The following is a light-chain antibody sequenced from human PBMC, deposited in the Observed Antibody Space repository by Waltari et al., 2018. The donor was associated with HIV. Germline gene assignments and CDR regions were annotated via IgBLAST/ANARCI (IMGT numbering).Light chain of an antibody. CDR3: CSYAGSSTL. CDR2: EVS. Sequence: QSALTQPASVSGSPGHSITISCTGTSSDVGSYNLVSWYQQHPGKAPKLMIYEVSKRPSGVSNRFSGSKSGNTASLTISGLQAEDEADYYCCSYAGSSTLFGGGTKLTVL. J-gene: IGLJ3*02. CDR1: SSDVGSYNL. V-gene: IGLV2-23*02.